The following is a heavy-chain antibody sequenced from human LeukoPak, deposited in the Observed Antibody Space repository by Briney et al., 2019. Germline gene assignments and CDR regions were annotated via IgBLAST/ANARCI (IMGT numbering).Heavy chain of an antibody. V-gene: IGHV1-2*02. CDR1: GYTFTGYY. D-gene: IGHD3-10*01. CDR2: INPNSGGT. J-gene: IGHJ4*02. Sequence: GAPMKVSCKASGYTFTGYYIFWVRQAPGQGLEWMGWINPNSGGTNYAQKFQGRVTMTRDTSISTAYMELSRLRSDDTAVFYCTRGHHYFVSGSYYNFWGQGTLVTVSS. CDR3: TRGHHYFVSGSYYNF.